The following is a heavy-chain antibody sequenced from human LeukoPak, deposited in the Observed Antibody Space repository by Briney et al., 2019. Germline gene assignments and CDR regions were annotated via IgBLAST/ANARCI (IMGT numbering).Heavy chain of an antibody. Sequence: GGSLRLSCAASGFTFSNYGMHWVRQAPGKGLEWVAVIWYDGSNKYYADSVKGQFTISRDNSKNTLYLQMNSLRAEDTAVYYCARDALPSWYSSSWYYFDYWGQGTLVTVSS. V-gene: IGHV3-33*08. J-gene: IGHJ4*02. CDR2: IWYDGSNK. CDR3: ARDALPSWYSSSWYYFDY. CDR1: GFTFSNYG. D-gene: IGHD6-13*01.